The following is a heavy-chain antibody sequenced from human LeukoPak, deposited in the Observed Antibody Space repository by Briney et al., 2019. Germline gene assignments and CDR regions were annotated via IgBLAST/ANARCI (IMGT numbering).Heavy chain of an antibody. Sequence: NPSETLSLTCTVSGGSINSYYWSWIRQPPGGGLEWIGYVFYTGSTNYNPSLKSRVAISVDTSRNQFSLKLTSVTAADAAVYYCARTRSGYSTLGYWGQGTLVTVSS. V-gene: IGHV4-59*01. D-gene: IGHD1-26*01. CDR2: VFYTGST. J-gene: IGHJ4*02. CDR3: ARTRSGYSTLGY. CDR1: GGSINSYY.